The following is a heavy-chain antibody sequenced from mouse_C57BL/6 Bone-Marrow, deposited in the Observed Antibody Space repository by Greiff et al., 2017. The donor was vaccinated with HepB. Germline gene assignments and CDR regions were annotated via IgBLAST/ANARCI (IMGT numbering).Heavy chain of an antibody. CDR1: GYTFTSYW. V-gene: IGHV1-69*01. Sequence: QVQLQQPGAELVMPGASVKLSCKASGYTFTSYWMHWVKQRPGQGLEWIGEIDPSDSYTNYNQKFKGKSTLTVDKSSSTAYMQLSSLTSEDSAVYYCARSGGYYYGSSPMDYWGQGTSVTVSS. D-gene: IGHD1-1*01. CDR3: ARSGGYYYGSSPMDY. CDR2: IDPSDSYT. J-gene: IGHJ4*01.